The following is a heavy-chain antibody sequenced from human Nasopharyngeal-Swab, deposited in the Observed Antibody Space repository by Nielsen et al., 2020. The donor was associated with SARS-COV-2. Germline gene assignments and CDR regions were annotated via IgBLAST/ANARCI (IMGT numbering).Heavy chain of an antibody. D-gene: IGHD2-2*01. CDR1: GDSVSSNSAA. V-gene: IGHV6-1*01. J-gene: IGHJ6*03. CDR2: TYYRSKWYN. CDR3: ARARRTDIVVVPAAPRGYYMDV. Sequence: SQTLSLTCAISGDSVSSNSAAWNWIRQSPSRGLEWLGRTYYRSKWYNDYAVSVKSRITINPDTSKNQFPLQLNSVTPEDTAVYYCARARRTDIVVVPAAPRGYYMDVWGKGTTVTVSS.